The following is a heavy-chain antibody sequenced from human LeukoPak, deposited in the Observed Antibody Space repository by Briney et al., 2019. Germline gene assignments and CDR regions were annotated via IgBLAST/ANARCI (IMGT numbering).Heavy chain of an antibody. D-gene: IGHD3-10*01. CDR2: ISYDGSNK. V-gene: IGHV3-30-3*01. Sequence: GRSLRLSCAASGFTFSSYAMHWVRQAPGKGLEWVAVISYDGSNKYYADSVKGRFTISRDNSKNTLYLQTNSLRAEDTAVYYCARDLSYYGSGSYYDTYYYYGMDVWGQGTTVTVSS. CDR1: GFTFSSYA. J-gene: IGHJ6*02. CDR3: ARDLSYYGSGSYYDTYYYYGMDV.